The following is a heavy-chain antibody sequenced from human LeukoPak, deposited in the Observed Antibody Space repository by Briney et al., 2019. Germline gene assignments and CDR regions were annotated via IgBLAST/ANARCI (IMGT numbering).Heavy chain of an antibody. CDR2: ISSSGSTI. Sequence: GGSLRLSCAASGFTFSDYYMSRIRQAPGKGLEWVSYISSSGSTIYYADSVEGRFTISRDNAKNSLYLQMNSLRAEDTAVYYCARVVYSYGFALFDYWGQGTLVTVSS. CDR1: GFTFSDYY. V-gene: IGHV3-11*01. D-gene: IGHD5-18*01. J-gene: IGHJ4*02. CDR3: ARVVYSYGFALFDY.